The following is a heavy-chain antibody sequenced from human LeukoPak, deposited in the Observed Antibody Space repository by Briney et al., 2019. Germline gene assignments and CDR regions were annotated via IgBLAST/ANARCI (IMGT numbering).Heavy chain of an antibody. CDR3: ASLTSSRRAFDI. D-gene: IGHD4/OR15-4a*01. CDR2: IYYSGST. CDR1: GGFISSDDYY. J-gene: IGHJ3*02. V-gene: IGHV4-31*03. Sequence: PSQTLSLTCTVSGGFISSDDYYWSWIRQHPGKGLEWIGYIYYSGSTYYNPSLKSRVTISVDTSKNQFSLKLSSVTAADTAVYYCASLTSSRRAFDIWGQGTMVTVSS.